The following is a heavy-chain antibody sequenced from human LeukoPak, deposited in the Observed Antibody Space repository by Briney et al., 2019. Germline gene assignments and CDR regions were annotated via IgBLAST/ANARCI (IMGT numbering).Heavy chain of an antibody. V-gene: IGHV4-39*01. CDR1: GGSISSRSYY. J-gene: IGHJ4*02. CDR2: IYYSGST. D-gene: IGHD1-1*01. CDR3: TRHGIGNALPHLNY. Sequence: SETLSLTCTVSGGSISSRSYYWGWIRQPPGKGLEWIGTIYYSGSTYYNPSLKSRVTISVDTSKNQFSLKLSSVTAADTAVYYCTRHGIGNALPHLNYWGQGTLVTVSS.